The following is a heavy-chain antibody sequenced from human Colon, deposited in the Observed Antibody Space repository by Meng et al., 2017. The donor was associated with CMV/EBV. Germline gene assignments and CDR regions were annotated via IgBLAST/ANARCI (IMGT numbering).Heavy chain of an antibody. D-gene: IGHD1-26*01. V-gene: IGHV1-46*01. CDR3: AGVRGSYPGDYYYGMDV. Sequence: ASVKVSCKASGNTLSTYYIHWVRQAPGQGLEWMGVINPNGGGTTYSQKFEGRVTMTSDTSTSTVYMELSSLRSEDTAVYYCAGVRGSYPGDYYYGMDVWGQGTTVTVSS. J-gene: IGHJ6*02. CDR2: INPNGGGT. CDR1: GNTLSTYY.